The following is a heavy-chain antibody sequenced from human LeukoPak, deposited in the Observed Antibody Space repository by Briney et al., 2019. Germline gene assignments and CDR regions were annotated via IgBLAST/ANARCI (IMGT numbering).Heavy chain of an antibody. CDR1: GFSFSSYA. Sequence: TGGSLRLSCAASGFSFSSYAMSWVRQAPGKGLEWVSDISGSGDSSYHADSVKGRFTISRDNSKNTLYLQMNSLRAEDTAVYYCANEIRPNDYWGQGTQVTVSS. J-gene: IGHJ4*02. CDR3: ANEIRPNDY. V-gene: IGHV3-23*01. D-gene: IGHD4-17*01. CDR2: ISGSGDSS.